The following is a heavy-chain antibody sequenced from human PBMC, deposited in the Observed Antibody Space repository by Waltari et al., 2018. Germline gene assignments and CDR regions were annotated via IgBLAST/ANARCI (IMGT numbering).Heavy chain of an antibody. J-gene: IGHJ4*02. D-gene: IGHD6-13*01. V-gene: IGHV2-5*01. CDR2: IYWNDDK. CDR1: GFSLSTSGVG. CDR3: AHTPGIAAVFDY. Sequence: QITLKESGPTLVKPTQTLTLTCTFSGFSLSTSGVGVVWIRQPPGKALEWLALIYWNDDKRYSPSLKSRLTITKDTSKNQVVLTMTNMDPVDTATYYCAHTPGIAAVFDYWGQGTLVTVSS.